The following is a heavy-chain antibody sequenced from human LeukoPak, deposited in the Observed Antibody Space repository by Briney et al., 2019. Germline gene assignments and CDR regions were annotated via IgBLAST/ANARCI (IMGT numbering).Heavy chain of an antibody. CDR2: IYYSGSN. D-gene: IGHD5-12*01. Sequence: PSETLSLTCTVSGGSISSGGYYWSWLRQHPGTGLEWFGYIYYSGSNYYNPSLKSRVTISVDTSKNQFSLKLSSVTAADTAVYYCARARGSGYQGWFDPWGQGTLVTVSS. V-gene: IGHV4-31*03. CDR3: ARARGSGYQGWFDP. J-gene: IGHJ5*02. CDR1: GGSISSGGYY.